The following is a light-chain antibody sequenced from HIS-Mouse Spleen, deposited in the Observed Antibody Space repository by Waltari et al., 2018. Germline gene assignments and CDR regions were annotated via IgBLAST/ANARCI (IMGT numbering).Light chain of an antibody. J-gene: IGLJ2*01. CDR3: SSYAGSNIVV. Sequence: QSALTQPTSASGSPGQSVTISCTGTSSDVGGYNYVSWYQQHPGKAPKLMIYEVSKRPSGVPDRFSGSKSGNTASLTVSGLQAEDEADYYCSSYAGSNIVVFGGGTKLTV. CDR2: EVS. V-gene: IGLV2-8*01. CDR1: SSDVGGYNY.